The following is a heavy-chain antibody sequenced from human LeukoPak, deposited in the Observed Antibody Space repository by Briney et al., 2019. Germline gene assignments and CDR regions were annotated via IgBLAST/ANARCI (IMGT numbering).Heavy chain of an antibody. D-gene: IGHD3-10*01. CDR1: GGSINSYY. J-gene: IGHJ4*02. CDR2: IYYSGST. CDR3: ARGVRGVIQYYFDY. V-gene: IGHV4-59*01. Sequence: SETLSLTCTVSGGSINSYYWSWIRQPPGKGLEWIGYIYYSGSTNYNPSLKSRVTISVDTSKNQFSLKLSSVTAADTAVYYCARGVRGVIQYYFDYWGQGTLVTVSS.